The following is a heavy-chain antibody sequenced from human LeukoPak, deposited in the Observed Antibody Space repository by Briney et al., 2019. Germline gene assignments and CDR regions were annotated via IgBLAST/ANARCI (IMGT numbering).Heavy chain of an antibody. D-gene: IGHD3-22*01. CDR2: MNPNSGNT. Sequence: ASVKVSCKASGYTFTSYDINWVRQATGQGLEWMGWMNPNSGNTGYAQKFQGRVTMTRNTSISTAYMELSSLRSEDTAVYYCARDLVFGTYYYDSSGRAKDYWGQGTLVTVSS. V-gene: IGHV1-8*01. CDR3: ARDLVFGTYYYDSSGRAKDY. CDR1: GYTFTSYD. J-gene: IGHJ4*02.